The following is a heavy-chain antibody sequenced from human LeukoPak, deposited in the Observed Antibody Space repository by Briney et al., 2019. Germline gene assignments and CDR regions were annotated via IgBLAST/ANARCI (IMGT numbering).Heavy chain of an antibody. Sequence: GGSLRLSCAASGSTFDDYAMHWVRQAPGKGLEWVSGISWNSGSIGYADSVKGRFTISRDNSKNTLYLKMNSLRAEDTAVYYCARGGPIAAAGTHRSKGLDYWGQGTLVTVSS. CDR2: ISWNSGSI. D-gene: IGHD6-13*01. V-gene: IGHV3-9*01. J-gene: IGHJ4*02. CDR3: ARGGPIAAAGTHRSKGLDY. CDR1: GSTFDDYA.